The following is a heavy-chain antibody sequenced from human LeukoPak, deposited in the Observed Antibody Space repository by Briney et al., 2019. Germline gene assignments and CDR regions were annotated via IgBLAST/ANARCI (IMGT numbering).Heavy chain of an antibody. CDR3: AREEGKWGLSGG. V-gene: IGHV1-2*02. Sequence: ASVKVSCKASGYTFTAYYMHWVRQPPGQGPEWMGWINPNGGGTNYAHKFQGRVTMTRDTSTSTAYMELSRLSSDDTAVYYCAREEGKWGLSGGWGQGTLVTASS. CDR1: GYTFTAYY. CDR2: INPNGGGT. J-gene: IGHJ4*02. D-gene: IGHD3-16*01.